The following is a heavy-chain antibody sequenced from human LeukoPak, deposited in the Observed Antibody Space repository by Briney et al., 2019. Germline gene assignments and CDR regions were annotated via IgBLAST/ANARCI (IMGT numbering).Heavy chain of an antibody. J-gene: IGHJ6*04. CDR1: GGSISSGGYS. Sequence: PSQTLSLTCAVSGGSISSGGYSWSWIRHPPGKGLEWIGYIYHSGSTYYNPSLKSRVTISVDRSKNQFSLKLSSVTAADTAVYYCARGRITDGMDVWGKGTTVTVSS. V-gene: IGHV4-30-2*01. CDR2: IYHSGST. CDR3: ARGRITDGMDV. D-gene: IGHD2-15*01.